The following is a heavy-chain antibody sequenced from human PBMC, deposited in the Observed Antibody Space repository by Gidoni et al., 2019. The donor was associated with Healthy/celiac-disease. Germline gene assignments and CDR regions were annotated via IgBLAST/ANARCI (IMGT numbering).Heavy chain of an antibody. CDR1: GCLLSSYY. Sequence: QVQLQESGPGLVTPSETLSLTCTDSGCLLSSYYCSWIRQPPGKGLEWIGYIYYSGSTNYNPSLKSRVTISVDTSKNQFSLKLSSVTAADTAVYYCARDPRMDVRGVLAPYFDYWGQGTLVTVSS. CDR2: IYYSGST. CDR3: ARDPRMDVRGVLAPYFDY. D-gene: IGHD3-10*01. V-gene: IGHV4-59*01. J-gene: IGHJ4*02.